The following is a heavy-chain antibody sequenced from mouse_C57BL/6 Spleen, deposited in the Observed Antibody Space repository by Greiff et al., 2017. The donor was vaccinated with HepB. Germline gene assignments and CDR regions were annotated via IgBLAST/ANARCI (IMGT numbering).Heavy chain of an antibody. J-gene: IGHJ4*01. V-gene: IGHV1-26*01. CDR2: INPNNGGT. Sequence: EVQLQQSGPELVKPGASVKISCKASGYTFTDYYMNWVKQSHGKSLEWIGDINPNNGGTSYNQKFKGKATLTVDKSSSTAYMELRSLTSEDSAVYYCARSWGDAMDYWGQGTSVTVSS. CDR1: GYTFTDYY. CDR3: ARSWGDAMDY.